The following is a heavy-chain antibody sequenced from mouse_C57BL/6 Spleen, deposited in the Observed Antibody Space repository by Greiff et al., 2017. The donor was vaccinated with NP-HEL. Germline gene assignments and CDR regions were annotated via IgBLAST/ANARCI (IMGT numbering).Heavy chain of an antibody. Sequence: EVQLQESGPELVKPGASVKISCKASGYSFTGYFMNWVKQSHGKSLEWIGRINPYNGDTFYNQKFKGKATLTVDKSSSTAHMELLSLTSEDFAVYYGARGDYYGSSYEAWFAYWGQGTLVTVSA. D-gene: IGHD1-1*01. CDR1: GYSFTGYF. CDR3: ARGDYYGSSYEAWFAY. CDR2: INPYNGDT. V-gene: IGHV1-37*01. J-gene: IGHJ3*01.